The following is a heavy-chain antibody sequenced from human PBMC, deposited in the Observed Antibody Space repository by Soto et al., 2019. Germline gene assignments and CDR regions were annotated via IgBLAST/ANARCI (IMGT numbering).Heavy chain of an antibody. D-gene: IGHD3-22*01. CDR2: ISSSGSTI. CDR3: ARLDGNDYDSSGYYYYYYGMDV. CDR1: GFTFSDYY. Sequence: QVPLVESGGGLVKPGGSLRLSCAASGFTFSDYYMSCIRQAPGKGLEWVSYISSSGSTIYYADSVKGRFTISRDNAKNSLYLQMNSLRAEDTAVYYCARLDGNDYDSSGYYYYYYGMDVWGQGTTVTVSS. V-gene: IGHV3-11*01. J-gene: IGHJ6*02.